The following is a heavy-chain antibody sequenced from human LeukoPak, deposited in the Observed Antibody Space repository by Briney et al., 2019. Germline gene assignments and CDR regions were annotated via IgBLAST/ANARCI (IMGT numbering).Heavy chain of an antibody. V-gene: IGHV3-48*02. CDR1: GFTFSSYA. D-gene: IGHD2-21*02. CDR2: ISSSSSTI. CDR3: AGSYCGGDCLGAFDV. Sequence: GGSLRLSCAASGFTFSSYAMSWVRQAPGKGLEWVSYISSSSSTIYYADSVKGRFTISRDNAKNSLYLQMNSLRDEDTAVYYCAGSYCGGDCLGAFDVWGQGTMVTVSS. J-gene: IGHJ3*01.